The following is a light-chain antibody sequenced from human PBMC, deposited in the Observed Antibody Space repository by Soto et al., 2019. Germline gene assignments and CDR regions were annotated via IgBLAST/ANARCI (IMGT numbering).Light chain of an antibody. CDR1: QSVSSSY. CDR2: GAS. CDR3: QQYGSSPLT. Sequence: IVLTQSPGTLSSSPGARAPLSCRASQSVSSSYLAWYQQKPGQAPRLLIYGASSRATGIPDRFSGSGSGTDFTLTISRLEPEDFAVYYCQQYGSSPLTFGGGTKVDIK. J-gene: IGKJ4*01. V-gene: IGKV3-20*01.